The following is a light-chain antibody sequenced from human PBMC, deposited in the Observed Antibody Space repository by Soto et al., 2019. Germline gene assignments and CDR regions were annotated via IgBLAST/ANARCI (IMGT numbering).Light chain of an antibody. V-gene: IGKV1-39*01. CDR3: QQSYTTPYT. CDR2: ASF. J-gene: IGKJ2*01. CDR1: QSISSF. Sequence: DIQMTQSPSSLSVSVGDRVTITCRASQSISSFLHWFQQKPGKAPNLLIYASFNLQSGVPTRFSGSGSGTDFTLTITTLQPEDFATYYCQQSYTTPYTFGQGTKLDI.